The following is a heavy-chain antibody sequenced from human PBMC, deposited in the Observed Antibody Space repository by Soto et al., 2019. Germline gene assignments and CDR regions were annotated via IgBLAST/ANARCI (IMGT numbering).Heavy chain of an antibody. V-gene: IGHV4-34*01. D-gene: IGHD6-25*01. CDR1: GGSLSGYY. CDR3: ARGGGGAARPGWGNY. Sequence: SETLSLTCAVYGGSLSGYYWSWIRQPPGKGLEWIGEINHSGSTTYNPSLKSRVTISVDTSKNQLSLKLSSVTAADAAVYCCARGGGGAARPGWGNYWGQGTRVTVS. J-gene: IGHJ4*02. CDR2: INHSGST.